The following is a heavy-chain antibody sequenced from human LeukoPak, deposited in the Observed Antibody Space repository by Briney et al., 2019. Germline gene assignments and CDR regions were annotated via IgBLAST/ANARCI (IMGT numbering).Heavy chain of an antibody. D-gene: IGHD3-22*01. CDR2: ISAYNGNT. Sequence: ASVKVSCKASGYTFTSYGIRWVRQAPGQGLEWMGWISAYNGNTNYAQKLQGRVTMTTDTSTSTAYMELRSLRSDDTAVYYCARDRGSYDSSGYYPDYWGQGTLVTVSS. V-gene: IGHV1-18*01. CDR3: ARDRGSYDSSGYYPDY. CDR1: GYTFTSYG. J-gene: IGHJ4*02.